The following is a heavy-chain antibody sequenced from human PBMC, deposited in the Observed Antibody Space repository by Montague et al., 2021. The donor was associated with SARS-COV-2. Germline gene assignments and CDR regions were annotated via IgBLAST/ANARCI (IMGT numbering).Heavy chain of an antibody. Sequence: SDTLSLTCGVYGGSFGDDHWSWIRQPPGKGLEWIGDIKQSGSTNYNPSRKSRVTISVDTSRNQFSLKLTSVTAADTAVYFCARGHLSVSMIVVVFTSASYYFDYWGQGALVTVSS. D-gene: IGHD3-22*01. V-gene: IGHV4-34*01. CDR2: IKQSGST. CDR3: ARGHLSVSMIVVVFTSASYYFDY. J-gene: IGHJ4*02. CDR1: GGSFGDDH.